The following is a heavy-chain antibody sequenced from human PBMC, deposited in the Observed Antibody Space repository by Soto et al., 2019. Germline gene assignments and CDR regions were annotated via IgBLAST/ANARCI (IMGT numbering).Heavy chain of an antibody. CDR3: ARGSSSWREFDY. V-gene: IGHV5-51*01. CDR1: GYSFTSSW. J-gene: IGHJ4*02. Sequence: GESLKISCKGSGYSFTSSWIGWVRQMPGEGLEWMGIIYPGDSDTRYSPSFQGQVTISADKSINTAYLQWSRLKASDTAMYYCARGSSSWREFDYWGQGTLVTVS. D-gene: IGHD6-13*01. CDR2: IYPGDSDT.